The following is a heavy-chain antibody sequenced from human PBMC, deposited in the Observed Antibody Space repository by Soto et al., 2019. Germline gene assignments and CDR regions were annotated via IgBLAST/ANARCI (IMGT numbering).Heavy chain of an antibody. D-gene: IGHD6-19*01. CDR2: IWYDGSNK. J-gene: IGHJ6*02. V-gene: IGHV3-33*01. Sequence: GGSLRLSCAASGFTFSSYGMHWVRQAPGKGLEWVAVIWYDGSNKYYADSVKGRFTISRDNSKNTLYLQMNSLRAEDTAVYYCARDRRIAVAGPSDYYGMDVWGQGTTVTVSS. CDR1: GFTFSSYG. CDR3: ARDRRIAVAGPSDYYGMDV.